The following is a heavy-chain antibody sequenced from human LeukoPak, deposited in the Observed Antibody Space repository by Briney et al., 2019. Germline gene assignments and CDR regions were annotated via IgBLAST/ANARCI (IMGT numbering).Heavy chain of an antibody. V-gene: IGHV3-21*04. D-gene: IGHD6-13*01. CDR2: ISSSSSYK. Sequence: GGSLRLSCAASGFTFSSYSMNWVRQAPGKGLEWVSSISSSSSYKYYADSVKGRFTISRDNAKNSLYLQMNSLRDEDTAVYYCAKSTGWYSSSWYSTDWGQGTLVTVSS. CDR1: GFTFSSYS. J-gene: IGHJ4*02. CDR3: AKSTGWYSSSWYSTD.